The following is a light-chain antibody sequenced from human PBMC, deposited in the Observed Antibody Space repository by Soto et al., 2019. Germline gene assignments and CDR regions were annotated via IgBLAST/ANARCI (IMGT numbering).Light chain of an antibody. CDR3: QQYYSTPPVT. CDR1: QSVLYSSNNKNY. J-gene: IGKJ4*01. CDR2: WAS. Sequence: DIVMTQSPDPLAVSLGERATINCKSSQSVLYSSNNKNYLAWYQQKPGQPPKLLIYWASTRESGVPDRFSGSGSGTDFTLTISSLQAEDVAVYYCQQYYSTPPVTFGGGTKVEIK. V-gene: IGKV4-1*01.